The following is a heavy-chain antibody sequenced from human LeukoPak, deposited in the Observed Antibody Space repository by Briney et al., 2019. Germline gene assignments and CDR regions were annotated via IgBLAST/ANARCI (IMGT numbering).Heavy chain of an antibody. CDR1: GYTFTSYD. D-gene: IGHD6-13*01. J-gene: IGHJ6*03. CDR3: ARGGIAAAGTDYYYYMDV. Sequence: GASVKVSCKASGYTFTSYDINWARQATGQGLEWMGWMNPNSGNTGYAQKFQGRVTMTRNTSISTAYMELSSLRSEDTAVYYCARGGIAAAGTDYYYYMDVWGKGTTVTVSS. V-gene: IGHV1-8*01. CDR2: MNPNSGNT.